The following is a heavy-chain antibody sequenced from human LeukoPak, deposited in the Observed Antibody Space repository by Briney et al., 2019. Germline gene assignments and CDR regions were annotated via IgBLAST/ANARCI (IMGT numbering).Heavy chain of an antibody. V-gene: IGHV4-39*01. CDR3: ARNASDSGTSYFDY. CDR2: IYYSGNT. J-gene: IGHJ4*02. D-gene: IGHD1-26*01. CDR1: GGSLSSNTYY. Sequence: SETLSLTCTVSGGSLSSNTYYWGWNRQPPGKGLEWIGSIYYSGNTSYNPSLKSRVTISVDTSKNQFSLKLDSVTAADTAVYYCARNASDSGTSYFDYWGQGTLVTVSS.